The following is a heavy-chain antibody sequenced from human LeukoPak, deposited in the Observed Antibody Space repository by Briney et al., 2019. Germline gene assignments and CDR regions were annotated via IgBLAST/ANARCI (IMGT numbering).Heavy chain of an antibody. CDR3: ARDRMGAIMYFDV. J-gene: IGHJ2*01. V-gene: IGHV3-74*01. D-gene: IGHD3-10*01. CDR1: GLTFSNYW. CDR2: INPDGSTT. Sequence: GGSLRLSCAASGLTFSNYWMHWVRQDPGKGLVWVSFINPDGSTTNYADSVKGRFTISRDNAKNALYLQMNSLRAEDTAVYYCARDRMGAIMYFDVWGRGTLVTVSS.